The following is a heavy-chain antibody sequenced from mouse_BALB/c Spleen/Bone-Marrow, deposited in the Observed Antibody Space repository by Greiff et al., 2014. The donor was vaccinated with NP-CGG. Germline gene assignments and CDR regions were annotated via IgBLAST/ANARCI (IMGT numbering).Heavy chain of an antibody. CDR1: GFSLTSYG. D-gene: IGHD1-2*01. Sequence: VQLVESGPGLVAPSQSLSITCTVSGFSLTSYGVHWVRQPPGKGLEWLGVIWADGSTNYNSALMSRLSIRKDNSKSQVFLKMNSLQTDDTAMCYCARITTATGAMDYWGQGTSVTVSS. CDR3: ARITTATGAMDY. CDR2: IWADGST. J-gene: IGHJ4*01. V-gene: IGHV2-9*02.